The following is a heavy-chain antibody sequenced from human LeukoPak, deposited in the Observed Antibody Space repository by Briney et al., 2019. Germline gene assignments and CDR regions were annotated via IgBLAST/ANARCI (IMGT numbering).Heavy chain of an antibody. V-gene: IGHV4-39*07. D-gene: IGHD2-2*01. CDR1: GGSVSSSYYY. Sequence: SETLSLTCTVSGGSVSSSYYYWGWIRQPPGKGLEWIGEINHSGSTNYNPSLKSRVTISVDTSKNQFSLKLSSVTAADAAVYYCARLGYCSSTSCYGHPHYYYYMDVWGRGTTVTVSS. CDR3: ARLGYCSSTSCYGHPHYYYYMDV. CDR2: INHSGST. J-gene: IGHJ6*03.